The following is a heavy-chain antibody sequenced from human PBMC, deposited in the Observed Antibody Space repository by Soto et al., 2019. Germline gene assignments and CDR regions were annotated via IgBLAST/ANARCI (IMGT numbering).Heavy chain of an antibody. Sequence: QVQLVESGGGVVQPGRSLRLSCAASGFTFSSYGMHWVRQAPGKGLEWVAVIWYDGSNKYYADSVKGRFTISRDNSKNTLYLQMNSLRAEDTAVYYCASQHGFGVFDYWGQGTLVTVSS. D-gene: IGHD3-10*01. J-gene: IGHJ4*02. V-gene: IGHV3-33*01. CDR3: ASQHGFGVFDY. CDR1: GFTFSSYG. CDR2: IWYDGSNK.